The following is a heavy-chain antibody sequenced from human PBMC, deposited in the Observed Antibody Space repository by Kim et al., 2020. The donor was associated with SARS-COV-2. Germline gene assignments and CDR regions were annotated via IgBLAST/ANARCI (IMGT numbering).Heavy chain of an antibody. CDR1: GGSISSGGYY. J-gene: IGHJ5*02. CDR3: ASAPMIVVVIGWFDP. CDR2: IYYSGST. V-gene: IGHV4-31*03. D-gene: IGHD3-22*01. Sequence: SESLSLTCTVSGGSISSGGYYWSWIRQHPGKGLEWIGYIYYSGSTYYNPSLKSRVTISVDTSKNQFSLKLSSVTAADTAVYYCASAPMIVVVIGWFDPWGQGTLVTVSS.